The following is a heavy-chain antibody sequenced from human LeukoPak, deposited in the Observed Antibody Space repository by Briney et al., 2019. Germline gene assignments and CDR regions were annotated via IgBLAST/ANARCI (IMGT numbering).Heavy chain of an antibody. Sequence: GASVKVSCKASGYTFTTYDINWLRQATGQGLEWMGWMNANSGDTGYAQKLRGRVTMTRDTSINTAYMELSSLRSEDTAVYYCARAWNYREANWFDPWGQGTLVIVSS. CDR2: MNANSGDT. J-gene: IGHJ5*02. CDR1: GYTFTTYD. CDR3: ARAWNYREANWFDP. V-gene: IGHV1-8*01. D-gene: IGHD1-7*01.